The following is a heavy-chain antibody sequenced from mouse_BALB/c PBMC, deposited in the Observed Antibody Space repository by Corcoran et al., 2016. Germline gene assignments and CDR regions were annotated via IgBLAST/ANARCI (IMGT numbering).Heavy chain of an antibody. CDR3: ARGFLYGNYQFAY. CDR2: INPNNGGT. J-gene: IGHJ3*01. Sequence: EVQLQQSGPELVKPGSSVKISCKTSGYTFTEYTMHWLKQSHGKSLEWIGGINPNNGGTSYNQKFKGKATLTVDKSSSTAYMEIRSLTSEDSAVYYCARGFLYGNYQFAYWGQGTLVTVSA. CDR1: GYTFTEYT. V-gene: IGHV1-18*01. D-gene: IGHD2-1*01.